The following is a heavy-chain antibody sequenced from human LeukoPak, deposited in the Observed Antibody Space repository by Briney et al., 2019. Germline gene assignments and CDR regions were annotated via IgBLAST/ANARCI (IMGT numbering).Heavy chain of an antibody. Sequence: GGSLRLSCAASGFTFSSYAMHWVRQAPGKGLEWVAVISYDGSNKYYADSVKGRFTISRDNSKNTLYLQMNSLRAEDTAVYYSASRDGYKDYWGQGTLVTVSS. CDR1: GFTFSSYA. D-gene: IGHD5-24*01. V-gene: IGHV3-30-3*01. J-gene: IGHJ4*02. CDR2: ISYDGSNK. CDR3: ASRDGYKDY.